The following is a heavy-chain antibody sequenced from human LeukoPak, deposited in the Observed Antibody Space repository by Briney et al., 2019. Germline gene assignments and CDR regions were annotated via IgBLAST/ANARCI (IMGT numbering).Heavy chain of an antibody. V-gene: IGHV3-7*01. CDR2: IKQDGSEK. CDR1: GFTFSSYW. D-gene: IGHD6-13*01. Sequence: SGGALRLSCAGSGFTFSSYWMSWVRQAPGKGLEWVANIKQDGSEKYYVDSVKGRFTISRDNAKNSLYLQMNSLRPEDTAVYYCGRPHRDAGPDAFDICGQGTMVTVYS. CDR3: GRPHRDAGPDAFDI. J-gene: IGHJ3*02.